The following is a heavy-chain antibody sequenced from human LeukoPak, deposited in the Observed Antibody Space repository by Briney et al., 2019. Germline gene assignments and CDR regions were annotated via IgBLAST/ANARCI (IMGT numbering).Heavy chain of an antibody. J-gene: IGHJ6*02. CDR3: AKHQSTRRDYYGMDV. CDR2: ISGSGGST. D-gene: IGHD2-2*01. CDR1: GFTFSNYA. V-gene: IGHV3-23*01. Sequence: PGGSLRLSCAASGFTFSNYAMSWVRRAPGKGLEWVSAISGSGGSTYYTDSVKGRFTISRDNSKNTLYLQMNSLRAEDTAIYYCAKHQSTRRDYYGMDVWGQGTTVTVSS.